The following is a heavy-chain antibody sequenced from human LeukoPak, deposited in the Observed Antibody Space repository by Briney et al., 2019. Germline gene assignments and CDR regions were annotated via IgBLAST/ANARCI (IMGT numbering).Heavy chain of an antibody. D-gene: IGHD1-7*01. V-gene: IGHV4-30-2*01. CDR2: IFHNGDT. CDR3: ARDSRLASRTGTFDS. J-gene: IGHJ4*02. Sequence: SQTLSLTCTISGGSFSWGGSYWSWIRQPPGKGLEWLGHIFHNGDTYYNSSLKSRVSLSVDKANKKFSLRLTSVTAADTAVYFCARDSRLASRTGTFDSWGQGTLVIVSS. CDR1: GGSFSWGGSY.